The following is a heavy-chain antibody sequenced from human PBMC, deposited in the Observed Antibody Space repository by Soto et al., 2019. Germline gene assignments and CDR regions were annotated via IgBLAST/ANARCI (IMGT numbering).Heavy chain of an antibody. CDR1: GGSISSYY. Sequence: LSLTCTVSGGSISSYYWSWIRQPPGKGLEWIGYIYYSGSTNYNPSLKSRVTIPVDTSKNQFSLKLSSVTAADTAVYYCARSGPVWSDYYYYGMDVWGQGTTVTVSS. D-gene: IGHD2-8*02. J-gene: IGHJ6*02. CDR3: ARSGPVWSDYYYYGMDV. CDR2: IYYSGST. V-gene: IGHV4-59*01.